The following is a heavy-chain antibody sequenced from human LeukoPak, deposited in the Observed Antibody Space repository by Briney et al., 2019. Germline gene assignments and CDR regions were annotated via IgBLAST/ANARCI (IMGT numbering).Heavy chain of an antibody. CDR2: ISSSSSYI. CDR1: GFTFSSYS. CDR3: ARGQASDFDY. Sequence: GGSLRLSCAASGFTFSSYSMNWVRQAPGKGLEWVSSISSSSSYIYYADSVKGRFTTSRDNAKNSLYLQMNSLRAEDTAVYYCARGQASDFDYWGQGTLVTVSS. J-gene: IGHJ4*02. V-gene: IGHV3-21*01.